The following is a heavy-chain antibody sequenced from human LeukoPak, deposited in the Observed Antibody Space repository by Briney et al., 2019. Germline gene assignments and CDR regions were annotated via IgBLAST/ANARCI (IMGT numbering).Heavy chain of an antibody. CDR3: AKVLVPAAIDYYYGMDV. CDR2: ISGSGGST. D-gene: IGHD2-2*01. V-gene: IGHV3-23*01. CDR1: GFTFSSYA. J-gene: IGHJ6*02. Sequence: GGSLRLSCAASGFTFSSYAMSWVRQAPGEGLEWVSAISGSGGSTYYADSVKGRFTISRDNSKNTLYLQMNSLRAEDTAVYYCAKVLVPAAIDYYYGMDVWGQGTTVNVSS.